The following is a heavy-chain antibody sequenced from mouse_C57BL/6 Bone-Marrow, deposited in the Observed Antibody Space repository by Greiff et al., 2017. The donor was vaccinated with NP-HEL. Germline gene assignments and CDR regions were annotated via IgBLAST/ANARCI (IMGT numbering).Heavy chain of an antibody. CDR1: GYTFTDYE. J-gene: IGHJ4*01. D-gene: IGHD1-3*01. CDR3: TRFHKGAYYYAMDY. CDR2: IDPVTGGT. V-gene: IGHV1-15*01. Sequence: QVQLQQSGAELVRPGASVTLSCKASGYTFTDYEMHWVKQTPVHGLEWIGAIDPVTGGTAYNQKFKGKAILTADKSSSTAYMELRSLTSEDSAVYYCTRFHKGAYYYAMDYWGQGTSVTVSS.